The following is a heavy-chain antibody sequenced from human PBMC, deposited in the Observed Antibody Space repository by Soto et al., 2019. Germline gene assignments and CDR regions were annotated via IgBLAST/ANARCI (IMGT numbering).Heavy chain of an antibody. Sequence: GASVKVSCKASGFTFTSSAMQWVRQARGQRLEWIGWIVVGSGNTNYAQKFQERVTITRDMSTSTAYMELSSLRSEDTAVYYCAATSPDLFYDSSGYPYNWFDPWGQGTLVTVSS. CDR2: IVVGSGNT. D-gene: IGHD3-22*01. CDR3: AATSPDLFYDSSGYPYNWFDP. V-gene: IGHV1-58*02. CDR1: GFTFTSSA. J-gene: IGHJ5*02.